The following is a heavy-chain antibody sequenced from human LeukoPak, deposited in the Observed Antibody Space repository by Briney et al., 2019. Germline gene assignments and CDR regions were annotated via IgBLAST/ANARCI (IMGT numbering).Heavy chain of an antibody. CDR2: ISSSSSYT. Sequence: GGSLRLSCAASGFTFSDYYMSWIRQAPGKRLEWVSYISSSSSYTNYADSVKGRFTISRDNAKNSLYLQMNSLRAEDTAVYYCARELRSVQAFDIWGQGTMVTVSS. J-gene: IGHJ3*02. CDR1: GFTFSDYY. CDR3: ARELRSVQAFDI. D-gene: IGHD3-10*02. V-gene: IGHV3-11*05.